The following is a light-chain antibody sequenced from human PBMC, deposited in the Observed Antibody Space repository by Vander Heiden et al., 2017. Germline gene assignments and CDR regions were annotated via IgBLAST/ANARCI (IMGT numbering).Light chain of an antibody. Sequence: QSALTQPPSASGSPGQSVTIPCTGTSNDVGGFNYVSWYQQHPGKAPKLMVYEVIKRPSGVPDRFSGSKSGNTASLTVSGLQAEDEADYYCISYAGSNTLIFGGVTKLTVL. CDR1: SNDVGGFNY. J-gene: IGLJ2*01. CDR2: EVI. CDR3: ISYAGSNTLI. V-gene: IGLV2-8*01.